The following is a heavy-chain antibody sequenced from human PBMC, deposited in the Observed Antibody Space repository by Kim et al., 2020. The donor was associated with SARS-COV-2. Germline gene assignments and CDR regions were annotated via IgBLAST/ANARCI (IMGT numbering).Heavy chain of an antibody. CDR1: KLTFSSYN. D-gene: IGHD3-22*01. J-gene: IGHJ4*02. CDR2: IGSSSITI. CDR3: ARDGHYSDRSGYYSSQPYFEY. Sequence: GGSLRLSCAASKLTFSSYNMNWVRQAPGKGLEWVSFIGSSSITIYYADSVKGRFTISRDNAKNSLYLRMNSLRDEDTAVYYCARDGHYSDRSGYYSSQPYFEYWGQGTLVTVSS. V-gene: IGHV3-48*02.